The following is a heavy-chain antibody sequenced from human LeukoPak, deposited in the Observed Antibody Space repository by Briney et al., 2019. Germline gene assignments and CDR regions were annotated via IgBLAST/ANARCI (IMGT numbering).Heavy chain of an antibody. CDR3: ARDTRNSPDY. Sequence: GGSLRLSCAASGFTFSGYWMHWVRQAPGKGLVRVSLIDSDGSSTNYADSVKGRFTISRDNAKNTLYLQMNSLRAEDTAVYYCARDTRNSPDYWGQGTLVTVSS. J-gene: IGHJ4*02. V-gene: IGHV3-74*01. CDR1: GFTFSGYW. CDR2: IDSDGSST. D-gene: IGHD1-1*01.